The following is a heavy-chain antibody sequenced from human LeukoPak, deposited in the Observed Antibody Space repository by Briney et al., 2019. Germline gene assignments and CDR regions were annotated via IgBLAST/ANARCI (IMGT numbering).Heavy chain of an antibody. CDR3: TRDISGGAIYYFDY. CDR2: IRSKAYGGTT. J-gene: IGHJ4*02. CDR1: GFTFNNAW. V-gene: IGHV3-49*04. Sequence: GGSLRLSCAGIGFTFNNAWMSWVRQAPGKGLGWVGFIRSKAYGGTTEYAASVKGRFTISRDDSKSIAYLQMNSLKTEDTAVYYCTRDISGGAIYYFDYWGQGTLVTVSS. D-gene: IGHD1-20*01.